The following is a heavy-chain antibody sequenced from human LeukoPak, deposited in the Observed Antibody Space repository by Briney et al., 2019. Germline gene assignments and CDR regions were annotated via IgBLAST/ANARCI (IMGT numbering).Heavy chain of an antibody. Sequence: GGSLRLSCAASGFTFSSYAMSWVRQAPGKGLEWVSAISGSGGSTYYADSVKGRFTISRDNSKNTLYLQMNSLRDEDTAVYYCAKGTHYSDFWSGYYFDYWGQGTLVTVSS. CDR2: ISGSGGST. D-gene: IGHD3-3*01. J-gene: IGHJ4*02. V-gene: IGHV3-23*01. CDR1: GFTFSSYA. CDR3: AKGTHYSDFWSGYYFDY.